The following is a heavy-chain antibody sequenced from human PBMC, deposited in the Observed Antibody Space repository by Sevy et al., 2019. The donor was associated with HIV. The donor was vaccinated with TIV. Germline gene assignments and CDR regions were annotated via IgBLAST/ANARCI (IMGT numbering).Heavy chain of an antibody. CDR1: EFTFSSNA. V-gene: IGHV3-23*01. J-gene: IGHJ6*02. CDR2: ISNSGDGT. CDR3: AKGTLVVPTVIYYYYGMSV. Sequence: GGSLRLSGAASEFTFSSNAMGWVRKPQGKGLEWVSAISNSGDGTYYADSVKGRFTISRDNSKNTLYLEMNSLRAEDTAVYYCAKGTLVVPTVIYYYYGMSVWGQGTTVTVSS. D-gene: IGHD2-2*02.